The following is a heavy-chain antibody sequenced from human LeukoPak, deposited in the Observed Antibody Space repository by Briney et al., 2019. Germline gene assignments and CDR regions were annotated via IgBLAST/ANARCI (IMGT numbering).Heavy chain of an antibody. V-gene: IGHV3-7*04. D-gene: IGHD2-21*01. J-gene: IGHJ4*02. Sequence: GGSLRLSCVTSGFNFSDSRMTWIRQAPGKGLQWVANVNRDGTEKHFLDSVEGRFTISRDNANKSLYLQMSSLRPQDTAVYFCVRSDWYFESWGQGTLVTVSS. CDR2: VNRDGTEK. CDR3: VRSDWYFES. CDR1: GFNFSDSR.